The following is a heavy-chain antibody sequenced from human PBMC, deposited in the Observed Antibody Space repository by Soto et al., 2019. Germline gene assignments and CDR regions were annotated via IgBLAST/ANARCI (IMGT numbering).Heavy chain of an antibody. CDR2: LSHNGRAE. V-gene: IGHV3-30*02. Sequence: GGSLRLSCAASGFIFSSHGMHWVRQAPGKGLEWVAFLSHNGRAEFYAGSVKGRFTISRDNSNRTLYLQMNSLRVEDSAVYDCAKDALYSGYDVGDYQYYYMDVWGRGTTVTVSS. D-gene: IGHD5-12*01. CDR3: AKDALYSGYDVGDYQYYYMDV. J-gene: IGHJ6*03. CDR1: GFIFSSHG.